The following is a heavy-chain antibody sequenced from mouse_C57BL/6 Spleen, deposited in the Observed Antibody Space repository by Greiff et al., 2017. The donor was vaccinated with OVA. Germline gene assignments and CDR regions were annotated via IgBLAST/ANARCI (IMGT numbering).Heavy chain of an antibody. Sequence: QVQLQQPGAELVMPGASVKLSCKASGYTFTSYWMHWVKQRPGQGLEWIGEIDPSDSYTNYNQKFKGKSTLTVDKSSSTAYMELRSLTSEDSAVYYCARRAPYYYGSSYGYAMDYWGQGTSVTVSS. CDR1: GYTFTSYW. CDR3: ARRAPYYYGSSYGYAMDY. CDR2: IDPSDSYT. D-gene: IGHD1-1*01. J-gene: IGHJ4*01. V-gene: IGHV1-69*01.